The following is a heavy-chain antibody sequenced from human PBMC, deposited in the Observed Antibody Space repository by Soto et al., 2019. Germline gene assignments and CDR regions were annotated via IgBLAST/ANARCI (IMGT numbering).Heavy chain of an antibody. Sequence: QVQLAQSGAEVRKPGSSVNVSCRASGGSFSDFAFSWVRQAPGQGLEWMGGIIPRFAATKYAQRFQGRVTISADASTRTVYLALSSLTSDDSAVYYCARGGIVAVPAALSSYDDYTNYRFDSWGQGTLVSVSS. CDR3: ARGGIVAVPAALSSYDDYTNYRFDS. CDR1: GGSFSDFA. CDR2: IIPRFAAT. V-gene: IGHV1-69*01. J-gene: IGHJ4*02. D-gene: IGHD2-15*01.